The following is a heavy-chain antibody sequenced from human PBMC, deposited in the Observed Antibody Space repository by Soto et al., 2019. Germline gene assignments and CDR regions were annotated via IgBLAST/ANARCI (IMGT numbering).Heavy chain of an antibody. J-gene: IGHJ6*02. CDR1: GGPFSGYY. Sequence: QVQLQQWGAGLLKPSETLSLTCAVYGGPFSGYYWNWIRQPPGKGLEWIGEITHTGTTSYNPSLKSRVSISVDTSKNQISLNLSSVTAADAAVYYCARGRRGLVPAPGLDYYGMDVWGQGTTVNVSS. D-gene: IGHD2-8*02. CDR2: ITHTGTT. V-gene: IGHV4-34*01. CDR3: ARGRRGLVPAPGLDYYGMDV.